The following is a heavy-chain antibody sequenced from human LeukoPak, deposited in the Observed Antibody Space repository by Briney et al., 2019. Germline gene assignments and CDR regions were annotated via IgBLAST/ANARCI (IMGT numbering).Heavy chain of an antibody. D-gene: IGHD3-10*01. Sequence: PSETLSPTCTVSGGSISSSSYYWGWIRQPPGKGLEWIGSIYYSGSTYYNPSLKSRVTISVDTSKNQFSLKLSSVTAADTAVYYCARGSGSYFPLIGMDVWGQGTTVTVSS. CDR1: GGSISSSSYY. V-gene: IGHV4-39*07. J-gene: IGHJ6*02. CDR2: IYYSGST. CDR3: ARGSGSYFPLIGMDV.